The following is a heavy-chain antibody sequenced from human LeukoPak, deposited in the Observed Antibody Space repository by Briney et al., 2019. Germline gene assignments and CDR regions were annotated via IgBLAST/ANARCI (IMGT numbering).Heavy chain of an antibody. D-gene: IGHD1-20*01. CDR2: IIPILGIA. Sequence: ASVKVSCKASGGTFSSYAISWVRQAPGQGLEWMGRIIPILGIANYAQKFQGRVTITADKSTGTAYMELSSLRSEDTAVYYCARRYNWHDDAFDIWGQGTMVTVSS. CDR1: GGTFSSYA. J-gene: IGHJ3*02. CDR3: ARRYNWHDDAFDI. V-gene: IGHV1-69*04.